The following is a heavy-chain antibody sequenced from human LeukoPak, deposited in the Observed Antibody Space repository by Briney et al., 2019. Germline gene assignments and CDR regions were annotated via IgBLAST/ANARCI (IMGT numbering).Heavy chain of an antibody. CDR1: GFTFSASA. J-gene: IGHJ4*02. V-gene: IGHV3-73*01. D-gene: IGHD2-15*01. Sequence: GGSLKLSCAASGFTFSASALHWVRQASGRGLEWIGRIQSKTNNYATTYAASVKGRFTISRDDSRNTAYLQMNSLKTEDTAVYYCTRHPGLGLVKAASDDYWGQGTVVTVSS. CDR3: TRHPGLGLVKAASDDY. CDR2: IQSKTNNYAT.